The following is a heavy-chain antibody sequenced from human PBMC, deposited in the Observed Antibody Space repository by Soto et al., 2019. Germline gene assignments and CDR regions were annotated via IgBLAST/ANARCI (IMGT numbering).Heavy chain of an antibody. D-gene: IGHD4-17*01. Sequence: QITLKESGPTLVKPTQTLTLTCTLSGFSLTTSGGGVGWIRQPPGKALEWLAVIYWDDDKRYSPSLKSRLTITTDPSKNQVVLTVTNVDPVDTASYYCAPGRVGVTVTPFDSWGQGTLVTVSS. CDR1: GFSLTTSGGG. J-gene: IGHJ4*02. CDR3: APGRVGVTVTPFDS. V-gene: IGHV2-5*02. CDR2: IYWDDDK.